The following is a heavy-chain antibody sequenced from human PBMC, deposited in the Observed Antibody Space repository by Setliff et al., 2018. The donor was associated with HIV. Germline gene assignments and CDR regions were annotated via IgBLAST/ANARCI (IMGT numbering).Heavy chain of an antibody. CDR2: ISFDGSNK. V-gene: IGHV3-30*18. J-gene: IGHJ6*03. CDR1: GFTFSSYA. D-gene: IGHD3-10*01. CDR3: AKDAITIVRGHYYYMDV. Sequence: GGSLRLSCAASGFTFSSYAIHWVRQAPGKGLEWVAVISFDGSNKYYADSVKGRFTISRDNSKNMMYLQMNSLRVEDTALYYCAKDAITIVRGHYYYMDVWGKGTTVTVSS.